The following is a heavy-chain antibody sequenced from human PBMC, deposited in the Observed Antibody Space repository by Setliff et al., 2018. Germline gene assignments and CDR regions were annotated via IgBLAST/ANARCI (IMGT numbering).Heavy chain of an antibody. CDR2: IHYSGST. J-gene: IGHJ4*02. V-gene: IGHV4-39*07. D-gene: IGHD2-15*01. CDR1: GGSITSGRYY. Sequence: SETLSLTCTVSGGSITSGRYYWGWIRQPPGQGLEWIGSIHYSGSTYYNPSLESRVTISVDTSKNQFSLKLSSVAAADTAVYYCARAPPKIVVTVAALDYWGQGALVTAPQ. CDR3: ARAPPKIVVTVAALDY.